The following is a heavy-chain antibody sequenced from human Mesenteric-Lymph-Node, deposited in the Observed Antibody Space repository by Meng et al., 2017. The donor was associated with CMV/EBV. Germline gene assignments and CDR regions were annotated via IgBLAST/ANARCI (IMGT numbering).Heavy chain of an antibody. D-gene: IGHD7-27*01. CDR1: GGSFSSYP. J-gene: IGHJ4*02. Sequence: QVTLPGSGPGLVKPSETLSLTCTVSGGSFSSYPWSWIRQPPGKGLEWVGYMSYSGSTNYNPSLKSRITMSLDTSKNQFSLELSSVTAADTAVYYCGRDNWGSIDYWGQGTLVTVSS. V-gene: IGHV4-59*13. CDR2: MSYSGST. CDR3: GRDNWGSIDY.